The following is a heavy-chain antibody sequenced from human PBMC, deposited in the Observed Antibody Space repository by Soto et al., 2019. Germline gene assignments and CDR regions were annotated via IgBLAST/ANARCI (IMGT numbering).Heavy chain of an antibody. CDR3: ARLHMITFGGYVWGPFAM. D-gene: IGHD3-16*01. Sequence: QVQLQESGPGLVKPSGTLSLTCEVSGGSISSNYWWSWVRQPPGKGLEWIGEMYHSGSTNYNPSPKIRVTIAVDKSNEQFFLDLTSVTAADVAVYYTARLHMITFGGYVWGPFAMWGQGTMVTVSS. CDR2: MYHSGST. V-gene: IGHV4-4*02. J-gene: IGHJ3*02. CDR1: GGSISSNYW.